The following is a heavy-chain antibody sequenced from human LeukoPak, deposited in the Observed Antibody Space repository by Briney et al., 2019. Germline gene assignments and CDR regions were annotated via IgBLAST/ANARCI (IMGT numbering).Heavy chain of an antibody. CDR3: ARGTLRFLGYYGMDV. D-gene: IGHD3-10*01. CDR2: INHSGST. Sequence: SETLSLTCAVYGGSFSGYYWSWIRQPPGKGLEWIGEINHSGSTSYNPSLKSRVTISVDTSKNQFSLKLSSVTAADTAVYYCARGTLRFLGYYGMDVWGQGTTVTVSS. CDR1: GGSFSGYY. J-gene: IGHJ6*02. V-gene: IGHV4-34*01.